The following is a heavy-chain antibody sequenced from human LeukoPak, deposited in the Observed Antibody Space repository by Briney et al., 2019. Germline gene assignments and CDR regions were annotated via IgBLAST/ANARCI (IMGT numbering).Heavy chain of an antibody. J-gene: IGHJ4*02. CDR2: VFGGGGT. CDR1: GLSVFSTF. V-gene: IGHV3-53*01. D-gene: IGHD3-22*01. Sequence: GGGLRLSCAASGLSVFSTFMSWVRQPPGKGLEWGSSVFGGGGTRYADSVMGRFTISRDNSKSTLYLQMNSLRAEDTAVYYCARTYTNNAGYYLYWGQGTLVTVSS. CDR3: ARTYTNNAGYYLY.